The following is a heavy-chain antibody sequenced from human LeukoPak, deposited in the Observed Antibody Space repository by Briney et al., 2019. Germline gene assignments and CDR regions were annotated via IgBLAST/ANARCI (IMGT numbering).Heavy chain of an antibody. J-gene: IGHJ4*02. CDR1: GYTFTSYA. V-gene: IGHV1-3*01. Sequence: ASVKVSCKASGYTFTSYAMHWVRQAPGQRLEWMGWINAGNGNTKYSQKFQGRVTITRDTSASTAYMEPSSLRSEDTAVYYCARDADGDYVMDYWGQGTLVTVSS. D-gene: IGHD4-17*01. CDR3: ARDADGDYVMDY. CDR2: INAGNGNT.